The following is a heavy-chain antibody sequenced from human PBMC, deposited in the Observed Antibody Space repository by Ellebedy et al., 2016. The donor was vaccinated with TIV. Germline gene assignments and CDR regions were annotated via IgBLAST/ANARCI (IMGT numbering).Heavy chain of an antibody. D-gene: IGHD3-22*01. J-gene: IGHJ3*02. CDR2: IYPGDSDT. V-gene: IGHV5-51*01. CDR1: GYSFTSYW. CDR3: ASSGRYYYDSSGFPFDI. Sequence: GESLKISCKGSGYSFTSYWIGWVRQMPGKGLEWMGIIYPGDSDTRYSPSFQGQVTISADKSISTAYLQWSSLKASDTAMYYCASSGRYYYDSSGFPFDIWGQGTMVTVSS.